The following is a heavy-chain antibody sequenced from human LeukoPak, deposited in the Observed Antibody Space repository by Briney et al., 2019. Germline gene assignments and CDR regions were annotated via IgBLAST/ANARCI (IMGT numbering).Heavy chain of an antibody. CDR3: VMFFMGSTNWPDY. CDR1: GLTVTSNY. CDR2: ISSSSSYI. D-gene: IGHD2-2*01. J-gene: IGHJ4*02. Sequence: GGSLRLSCAASGLTVTSNYMSWVRQAPGKGLEGVSSISSSSSYIYYADSVKGRFTISRDNAKKSVYLQMNSLRAEDTAVYYCVMFFMGSTNWPDYWGQGTLVTVSS. V-gene: IGHV3-21*01.